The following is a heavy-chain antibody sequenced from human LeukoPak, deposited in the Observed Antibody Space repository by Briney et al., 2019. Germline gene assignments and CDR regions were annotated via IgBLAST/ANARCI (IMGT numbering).Heavy chain of an antibody. Sequence: GGSLRLSCAAAGFTFNNYAMSWVRQAPGKGLKWVSGISSGGSTYHADSVKGRFTISRDNSKNTLYLQMNSLRAEDTAVYYCAKDTYSTSPYYFDYWGQGTLVTVSS. CDR2: ISSGGST. CDR1: GFTFNNYA. D-gene: IGHD1-26*01. J-gene: IGHJ4*02. CDR3: AKDTYSTSPYYFDY. V-gene: IGHV3-23*01.